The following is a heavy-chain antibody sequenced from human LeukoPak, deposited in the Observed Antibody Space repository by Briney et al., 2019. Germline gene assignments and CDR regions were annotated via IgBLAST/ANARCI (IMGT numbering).Heavy chain of an antibody. D-gene: IGHD3-3*01. V-gene: IGHV3-23*01. Sequence: GGSLRLSCAASGFIFTNYAMTWVRQAPGKGLEWVSGISGSGGSTYYADSVKGRFTISRDNSKNTLYLQMNSLRAEDTAVYYCAKSGISYYDFWSGYWNMDVWGKGTTVTVSS. CDR1: GFIFTNYA. CDR3: AKSGISYYDFWSGYWNMDV. CDR2: ISGSGGST. J-gene: IGHJ6*03.